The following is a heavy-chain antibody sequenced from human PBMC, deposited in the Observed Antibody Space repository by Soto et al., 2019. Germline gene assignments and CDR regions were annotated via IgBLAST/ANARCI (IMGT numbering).Heavy chain of an antibody. CDR3: ARDLPRYYYDSSGYYDAFDI. J-gene: IGHJ3*02. V-gene: IGHV1-18*01. CDR1: GYTLTSYG. D-gene: IGHD3-22*01. CDR2: ISAYNGNT. Sequence: GASVKGSCKASGYTLTSYGIRWVRQAPGQGLEWMGWISAYNGNTNYAQKLQGRVTMTTDTSTSTAYMELGSLGSDDTAVYYCARDLPRYYYDSSGYYDAFDIRGQGTMVTVSS.